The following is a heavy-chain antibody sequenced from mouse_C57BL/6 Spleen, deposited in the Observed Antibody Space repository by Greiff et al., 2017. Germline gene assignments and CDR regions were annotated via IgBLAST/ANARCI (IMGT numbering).Heavy chain of an antibody. CDR3: VRDHSDYAMEY. CDR1: GFTFSSYG. V-gene: IGHV5-6*01. Sequence: EVMLVESGGDLVKPGGSLKLSCAASGFTFSSYGMSWVRQTPDKRLEWVATISSGGSYTYYPDSVKGRFTISRDNAKNPLYLQMSSLESEDTAMYYCVRDHSDYAMEYWGEGTPGTVSP. J-gene: IGHJ4*01. CDR2: ISSGGSYT.